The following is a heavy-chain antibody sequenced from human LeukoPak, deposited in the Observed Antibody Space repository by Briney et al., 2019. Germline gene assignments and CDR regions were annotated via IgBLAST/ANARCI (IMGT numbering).Heavy chain of an antibody. J-gene: IGHJ4*02. CDR3: AKDLAAVPGNKYFAY. V-gene: IGHV3-23*01. Sequence: GGSLRLSCAASGFTFSTFAMNWVRRAPGEGLEWVSSINARDSTYYADSVKGRFTISRDNSKNTLYLQMNSLRAEDTAVYFCAKDLAAVPGNKYFAYWGQGTLVTVSS. D-gene: IGHD6-19*01. CDR2: INARDST. CDR1: GFTFSTFA.